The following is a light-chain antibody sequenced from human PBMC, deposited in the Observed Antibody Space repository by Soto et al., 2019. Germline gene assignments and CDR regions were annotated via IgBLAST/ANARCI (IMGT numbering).Light chain of an antibody. CDR2: EVT. CDR3: SSYTSSSTLVV. J-gene: IGLJ2*01. CDR1: SSDVGGYNY. Sequence: QSALTQPASVSGSPGQSITISCTGTSSDVGGYNYVSWYQQHPGKAPKLMIYEVTYRPSGVSNRFSGSKSGNTASLTISGRQAEDEADYYCSSYTSSSTLVVFGGGTKLTVL. V-gene: IGLV2-14*01.